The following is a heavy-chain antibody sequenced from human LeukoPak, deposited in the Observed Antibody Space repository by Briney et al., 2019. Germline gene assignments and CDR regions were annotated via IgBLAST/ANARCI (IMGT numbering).Heavy chain of an antibody. V-gene: IGHV3-23*01. Sequence: GGSLRLSCAASGFTFSSFAMSWVRQSPGKGLEWVSTISGTGGSTYYADSVKGRFTISRDNSKNTLYLQMNSLGAEDTAVYYCAKGDGSGWRNWFDPWGQGTLVTVSS. J-gene: IGHJ5*02. CDR2: ISGTGGST. CDR3: AKGDGSGWRNWFDP. CDR1: GFTFSSFA. D-gene: IGHD6-19*01.